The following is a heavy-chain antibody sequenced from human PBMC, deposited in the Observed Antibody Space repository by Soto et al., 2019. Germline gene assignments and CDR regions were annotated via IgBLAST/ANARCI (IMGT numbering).Heavy chain of an antibody. CDR1: GFTFSSYA. CDR3: AKTPWKAAAGNFDS. CDR2: ISGSGGST. D-gene: IGHD6-13*01. J-gene: IGHJ4*02. Sequence: QAGGSLRLSCAASGFTFSSYAMSWVRQAPGKGLEWVSAISGSGGSTYYADSVRGRFTISRDNSKNTLYLQMNSLRAEDTAVYYCAKTPWKAAAGNFDSWGQGILVTVSS. V-gene: IGHV3-23*01.